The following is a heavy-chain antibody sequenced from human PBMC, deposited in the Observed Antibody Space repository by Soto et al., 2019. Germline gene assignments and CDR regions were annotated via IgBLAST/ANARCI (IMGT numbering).Heavy chain of an antibody. CDR2: INHSGST. V-gene: IGHV4-34*01. J-gene: IGHJ4*02. Sequence: PSETLSLTCAVYGGSFSGYHWSWIRQPPGKGLEWIGEINHSGSTNYNPSLKSRVTISVDTSKNQFSLKLSSVTAADTAVYYCARDLRDFWSGYYWVLDYWGQGTLVTVSS. CDR1: GGSFSGYH. D-gene: IGHD3-3*01. CDR3: ARDLRDFWSGYYWVLDY.